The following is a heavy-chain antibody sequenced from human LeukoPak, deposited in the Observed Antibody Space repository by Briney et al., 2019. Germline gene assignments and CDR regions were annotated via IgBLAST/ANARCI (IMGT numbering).Heavy chain of an antibody. Sequence: ASVKVSCKASGYTFTSYGISWVRQAPGQGLEWMGWISAYNGNTNYAQKLQGRVIMTTDTSTSTAYMELRSLRSDDTAVYYCARVRLAVAGMGSYFDYWGQGTLVTVSS. J-gene: IGHJ4*02. D-gene: IGHD6-19*01. CDR3: ARVRLAVAGMGSYFDY. CDR2: ISAYNGNT. CDR1: GYTFTSYG. V-gene: IGHV1-18*01.